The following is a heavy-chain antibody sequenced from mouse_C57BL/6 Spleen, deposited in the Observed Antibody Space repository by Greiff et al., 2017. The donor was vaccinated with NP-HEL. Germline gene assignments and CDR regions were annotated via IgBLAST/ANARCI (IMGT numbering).Heavy chain of an antibody. CDR1: GYTFTSYW. D-gene: IGHD1-1*01. CDR2: IYPGSGST. J-gene: IGHJ1*03. V-gene: IGHV1-55*01. CDR3: ARYGSNHWYFDV. Sequence: VQLQQSGAELVKPGASVKMSCKASGYTFTSYWITWVKQRPGQGLEWIGDIYPGSGSTNYNEKFKSKATLTVDTSSSTAYMQLSSLTSEDSAVYDCARYGSNHWYFDVWGTGTTVTVSS.